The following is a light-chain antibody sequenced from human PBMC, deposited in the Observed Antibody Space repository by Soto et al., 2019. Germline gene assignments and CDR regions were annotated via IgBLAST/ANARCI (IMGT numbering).Light chain of an antibody. V-gene: IGKV1-27*01. Sequence: DIQRTQSPSSLSASVGDRVTITCRASQGISNYLAWNHQKPGNVPKLLIYAAYTIQSELPSRFSGSGSGTDLPLTISSLQPEDVATYYCQKYNSAPPTFGGGTKVEIK. J-gene: IGKJ4*01. CDR1: QGISNY. CDR2: AAY. CDR3: QKYNSAPPT.